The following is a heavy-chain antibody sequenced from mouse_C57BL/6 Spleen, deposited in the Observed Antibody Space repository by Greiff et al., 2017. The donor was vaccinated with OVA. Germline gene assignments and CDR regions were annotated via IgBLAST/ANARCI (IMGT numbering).Heavy chain of an antibody. Sequence: EVKLMESGPGLVKPSQSLSLTCSVTGYSITSGYYWNWIRQFPGNKLEWMGYISYDGSNNYNPSLKNRISITRDTSKNQFFLKLNSVTTEDTATYYCASGEAYGPFAYWGQGTLVTVSA. D-gene: IGHD1-1*02. CDR3: ASGEAYGPFAY. CDR2: ISYDGSN. J-gene: IGHJ3*01. CDR1: GYSITSGYY. V-gene: IGHV3-6*01.